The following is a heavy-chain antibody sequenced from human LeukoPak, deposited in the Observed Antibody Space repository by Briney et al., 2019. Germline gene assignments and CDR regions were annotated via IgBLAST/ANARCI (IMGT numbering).Heavy chain of an antibody. Sequence: GGSLRLSCAASGFTFSGSSIHWVRQASGKGLEWVGRIRDKANNYATAYVASVKGRFTISRDDSKNTVYLQMNSLKTEDTAVYYCSRPLYYYDSSGYSEKDYWGQGTLVTVSS. CDR1: GFTFSGSS. CDR2: IRDKANNYAT. J-gene: IGHJ4*02. V-gene: IGHV3-73*01. D-gene: IGHD3-22*01. CDR3: SRPLYYYDSSGYSEKDY.